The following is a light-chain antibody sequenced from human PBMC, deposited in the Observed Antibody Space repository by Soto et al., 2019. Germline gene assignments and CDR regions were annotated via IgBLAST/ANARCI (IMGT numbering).Light chain of an antibody. CDR2: DAS. V-gene: IGKV3-11*01. CDR1: QSVTNY. CDR3: QQRSNWPRT. Sequence: DIVLTQSPAALSLSPGDTATLSCRASQSVTNYLAWYQQRPGQPPRLLIFDASDRASDIPARFSGSGSGTDFTLTISSLEPEDFAVYYCQQRSNWPRTFGHGTRVDIK. J-gene: IGKJ2*01.